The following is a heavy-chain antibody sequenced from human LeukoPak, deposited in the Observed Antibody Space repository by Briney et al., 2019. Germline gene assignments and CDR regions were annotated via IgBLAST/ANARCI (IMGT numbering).Heavy chain of an antibody. V-gene: IGHV1-69*06. CDR3: ARDEETYYYDSTSAFDI. CDR2: IIPIFGRA. J-gene: IGHJ3*02. Sequence: GASVKVSCKAAGDTVSAYSLNWVRQAPGQGLEWMGGIIPIFGRAYYAQNLQGRVTITADKSTSTAYMELRSLRSDDTAVYYCARDEETYYYDSTSAFDIWGQGTMVTVSS. D-gene: IGHD3-22*01. CDR1: GDTVSAYS.